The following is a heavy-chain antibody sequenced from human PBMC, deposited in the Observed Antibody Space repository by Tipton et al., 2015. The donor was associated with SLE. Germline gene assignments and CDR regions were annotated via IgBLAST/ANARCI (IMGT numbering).Heavy chain of an antibody. Sequence: LRLSCAVYGGSFSGYYWSWIRQPPGKGLEWIGRIFTSGSTNYNPSLKSRVTISLYTSKNQFSLELSSVTAADTALYYCARGWGGFDYWGQGTLVTVSS. CDR1: GGSFSGYY. D-gene: IGHD3-16*01. J-gene: IGHJ4*02. CDR2: IFTSGST. V-gene: IGHV4-4*08. CDR3: ARGWGGFDY.